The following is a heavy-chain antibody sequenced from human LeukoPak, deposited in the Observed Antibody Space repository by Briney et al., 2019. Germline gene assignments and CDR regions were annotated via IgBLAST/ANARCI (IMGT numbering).Heavy chain of an antibody. J-gene: IGHJ4*02. CDR1: GFTFSSYS. Sequence: PGGSLRLSCAASGFTFSSYSMNWVRQAPGKGLEWVSAISGSGDNTYYADSVKGRFTISRDNSKNTLYLHMNSLGAEDTAVYYCAKDQQITGTTCLDCWGQGTLVTVSS. V-gene: IGHV3-23*01. CDR3: AKDQQITGTTCLDC. D-gene: IGHD1-7*01. CDR2: ISGSGDNT.